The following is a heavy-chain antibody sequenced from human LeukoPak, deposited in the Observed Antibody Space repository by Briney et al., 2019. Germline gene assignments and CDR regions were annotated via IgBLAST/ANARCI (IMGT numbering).Heavy chain of an antibody. V-gene: IGHV3-53*01. Sequence: GGSLRLSCAASGFTVSSNYMSWVRQAPGKGLEWVSVIYSGGSTYYADSVKGRFTISRDNSKNTLYLQMNSLRAEDTAVYYCARRVVVPAAPYYFDYWGQGTLVTVSS. CDR1: GFTVSSNY. CDR3: ARRVVVPAAPYYFDY. J-gene: IGHJ4*02. D-gene: IGHD2-2*01. CDR2: IYSGGST.